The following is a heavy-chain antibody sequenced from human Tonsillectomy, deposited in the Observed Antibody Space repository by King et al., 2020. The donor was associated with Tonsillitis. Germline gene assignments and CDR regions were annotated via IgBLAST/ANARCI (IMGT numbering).Heavy chain of an antibody. D-gene: IGHD2-2*01. Sequence: VQLVESGGGVVQPGRSLRLSCAASGFTFSSYGMHWVRQAPGKGLEWVAVIWYDGSNKYYADSVKGRFTISSDNSKNTLYLQMNSLRAEDTAVYYCARDQLPYYYMDVWGKGTTVTVSS. J-gene: IGHJ6*03. CDR1: GFTFSSYG. CDR3: ARDQLPYYYMDV. CDR2: IWYDGSNK. V-gene: IGHV3-33*08.